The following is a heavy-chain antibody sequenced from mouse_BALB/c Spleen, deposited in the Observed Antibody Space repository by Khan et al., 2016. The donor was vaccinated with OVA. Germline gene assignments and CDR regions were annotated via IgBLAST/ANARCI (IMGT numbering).Heavy chain of an antibody. J-gene: IGHJ2*01. CDR1: GFTFSSYG. CDR2: ISGDSNTI. Sequence: EVELVESGGDLVQPGGSRKLSCAASGFTFSSYGMHWVRQAPEKGLEWVAYISGDSNTIYYADTVQGRFTISRDNPRNPLFLQMPSLMSEDTAMYYCATSYFYGYYFDYWGPGTTLTVSS. CDR3: ATSYFYGYYFDY. V-gene: IGHV5-17*02. D-gene: IGHD1-1*01.